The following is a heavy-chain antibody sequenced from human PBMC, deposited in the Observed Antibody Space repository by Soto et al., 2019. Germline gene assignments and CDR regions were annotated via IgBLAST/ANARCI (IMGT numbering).Heavy chain of an antibody. V-gene: IGHV3-72*01. Sequence: PGWSLRLSCAGSGFTLSDHYIDWVRQAPGKGLEWVGRSRDKPQGYSTAYAASVKGRFTTSRDESKNSAYLQMNSLRAEDTALYYCAGDPFYYASAFWGQGTLVTVSS. J-gene: IGHJ4*02. D-gene: IGHD3-10*01. CDR2: SRDKPQGYST. CDR3: AGDPFYYASAF. CDR1: GFTLSDHY.